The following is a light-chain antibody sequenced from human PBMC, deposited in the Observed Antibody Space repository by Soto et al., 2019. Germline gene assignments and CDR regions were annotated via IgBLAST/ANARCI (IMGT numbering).Light chain of an antibody. Sequence: QSVLTQPPSASGTPGQRITFSCSGGRSNIGSNTVNWYQQLPGTAPKLLVYSNNQRASGVPDRFSGSKSGTSASLAISGLQSEDEADYYCAAWDDRLRGPVFGGGTKVTVL. CDR3: AAWDDRLRGPV. CDR2: SNN. V-gene: IGLV1-44*01. CDR1: RSNIGSNT. J-gene: IGLJ3*02.